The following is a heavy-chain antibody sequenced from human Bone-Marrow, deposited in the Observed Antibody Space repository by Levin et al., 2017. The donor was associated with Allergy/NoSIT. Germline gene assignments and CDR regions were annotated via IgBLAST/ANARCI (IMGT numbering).Heavy chain of an antibody. CDR1: GFTFSTYA. CDR3: GREGGGSGWYTVDY. CDR2: IRGSGSRI. Sequence: GESLKISCAASGFTFSTYAMDWVRQAPGKGLEWVSAIRGSGSRIYYAGSVKGRFTVSRDNSRNTLYLQMNNLRGEDTAIYYCGREGGGSGWYTVDYWGRGTLVTVSS. J-gene: IGHJ4*02. D-gene: IGHD6-19*01. V-gene: IGHV3-23*01.